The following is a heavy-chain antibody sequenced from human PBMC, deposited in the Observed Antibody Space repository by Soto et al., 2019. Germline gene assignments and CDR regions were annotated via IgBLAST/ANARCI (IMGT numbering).Heavy chain of an antibody. D-gene: IGHD3-22*01. V-gene: IGHV4-38-2*01. CDR3: ARRGYYYSDYYGMDV. CDR1: GYSISTGFN. CDR2: IYYSGST. J-gene: IGHJ6*02. Sequence: PSETLSLTCVVSGYSISTGFNWGWIRRPPGKGLEWIGSIYYSGSTYYNPSLKSRVTISVDTSKNQFSLKLSSVTAADTAVYYCARRGYYYSDYYGMDVWGQGTTVTVSS.